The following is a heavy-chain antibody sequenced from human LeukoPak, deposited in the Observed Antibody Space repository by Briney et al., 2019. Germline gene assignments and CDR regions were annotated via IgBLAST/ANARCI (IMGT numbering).Heavy chain of an antibody. CDR1: GFTFSSYW. V-gene: IGHV3-74*01. CDR3: ARTDGSGSYFPFDY. Sequence: GGSLRLSCAASGFTFSSYWMHWVRQAPGKGLVWVSRINSDGSSTSYADSVKGRFTISRDNAKNTLYLQMNSLRDEDTAVYYCARTDGSGSYFPFDYWGQGTLVTVSS. CDR2: INSDGSST. D-gene: IGHD3-10*01. J-gene: IGHJ4*02.